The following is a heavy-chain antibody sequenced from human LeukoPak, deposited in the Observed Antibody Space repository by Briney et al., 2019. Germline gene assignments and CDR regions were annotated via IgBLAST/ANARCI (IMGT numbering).Heavy chain of an antibody. V-gene: IGHV4-39*01. CDR3: ENHNNWCDR. Sequence: SETLSLTCTVSGGSISSSSYYWGWMRQPPGKGLEWFGSIYYSGSTYYNPSLKSRVTISVDTSKNQFSLKLSSMNGADTAVYYCENHNNWCDRWGQGTLVTVSS. CDR1: GGSISSSSYY. CDR2: IYYSGST. D-gene: IGHD1-14*01. J-gene: IGHJ5*02.